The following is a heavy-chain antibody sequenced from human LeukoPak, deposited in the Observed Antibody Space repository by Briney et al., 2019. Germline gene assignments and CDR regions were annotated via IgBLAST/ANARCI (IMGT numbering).Heavy chain of an antibody. J-gene: IGHJ6*03. V-gene: IGHV4-39*01. Sequence: SETLSLTCTVSGGSINSANYYWGWLHQPPGTGLEWFGSIYYSETTYDNPSLKSRVTISIETSKNQFSLKLSSVTASDTAVYYCARQRADYYYYYVDVWGKGTTVAVS. CDR2: IYYSETT. CDR3: ARQRADYYYYYVDV. CDR1: GGSINSANYY.